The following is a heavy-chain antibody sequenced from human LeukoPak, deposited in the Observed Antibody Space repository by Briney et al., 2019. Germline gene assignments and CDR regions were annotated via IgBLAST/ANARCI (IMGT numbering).Heavy chain of an antibody. CDR3: ARDTSGYRRGCFDY. V-gene: IGHV4-59*01. CDR2: IYYSGST. Sequence: SETLSLTCTVSGGPTTSYYWSWIRQPPGKGLEWIGYIYYSGSTNYNPSLKSRVTISVDTSKNQFSLKLSSLTAADTAVYYCARDTSGYRRGCFDYWGQGTLVTVSS. CDR1: GGPTTSYY. D-gene: IGHD3-22*01. J-gene: IGHJ4*02.